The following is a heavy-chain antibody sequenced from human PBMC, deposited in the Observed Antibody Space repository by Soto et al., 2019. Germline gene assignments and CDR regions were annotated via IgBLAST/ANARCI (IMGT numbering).Heavy chain of an antibody. CDR2: IYYTGST. CDR3: ARYFDYLYHFDY. J-gene: IGHJ4*02. D-gene: IGHD3-9*01. CDR1: GGSISGYY. V-gene: IGHV4-59*08. Sequence: SETLSFTCTVSGGSISGYYWSCIRQPPGKRLEWIGYIYYTGSTNYNPSLRSRVTISIDTSKNQFSLQLSSVTAADTAVYYCARYFDYLYHFDYWGQGTVVTVSS.